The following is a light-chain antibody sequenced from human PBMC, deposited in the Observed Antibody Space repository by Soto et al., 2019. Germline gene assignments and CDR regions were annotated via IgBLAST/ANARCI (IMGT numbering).Light chain of an antibody. CDR2: EVS. CDR1: SSDVGGYNY. CDR3: SSYTISSTYVV. V-gene: IGLV2-14*01. Sequence: QSALTQPASVSGSPGQSITISCTGTSSDVGGYNYVSWYQQHPGKAPKLRIYEVSNRPSGVSNRFSGSKSGNTASLTISGLQAEDEADYYCSSYTISSTYVVFGGGTKLTVL. J-gene: IGLJ2*01.